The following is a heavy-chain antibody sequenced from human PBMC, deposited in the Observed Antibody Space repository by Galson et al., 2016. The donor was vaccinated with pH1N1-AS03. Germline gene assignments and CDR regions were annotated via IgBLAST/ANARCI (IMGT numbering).Heavy chain of an antibody. D-gene: IGHD3-16*01. CDR3: ARGEMIGDDY. V-gene: IGHV3-7*03. Sequence: SLRLSCAASGLEFSYFWMTWVRQAPGKGPEWVANIKQDGSETHYVDSEKGRFTISRDNAKNSLYLQMNSLRVEDTAMYYCARGEMIGDDYWGPGTLVTVFS. CDR2: IKQDGSET. CDR1: GLEFSYFW. J-gene: IGHJ4*02.